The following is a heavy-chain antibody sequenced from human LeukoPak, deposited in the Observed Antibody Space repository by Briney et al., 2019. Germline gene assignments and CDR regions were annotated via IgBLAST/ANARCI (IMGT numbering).Heavy chain of an antibody. Sequence: LRASVKLSCTASGGIFNSYVVSWVRQAPGQGLEWMGRIIPILGTTDYAEDFQGRLKITADKSTTTVYMDLSSLRSEDTAVYYCAKGYYSGSGSLYFFDNWGQGTLVTVSS. D-gene: IGHD3-10*01. J-gene: IGHJ4*02. CDR1: GGIFNSYV. V-gene: IGHV1-69*04. CDR2: IIPILGTT. CDR3: AKGYYSGSGSLYFFDN.